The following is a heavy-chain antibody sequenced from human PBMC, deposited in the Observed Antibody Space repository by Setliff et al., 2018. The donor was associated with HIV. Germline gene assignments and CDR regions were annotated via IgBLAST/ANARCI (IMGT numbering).Heavy chain of an antibody. Sequence: ASVKVSCKASGYTFTSYYVHWVRQAPGQGLEWMGIINPSGGSTSYAQKFQGRVTMTRDTSTSTVYMELSSLRSEDTALYYCAGSILTGYYTFGADYWGQGTLVTVPS. CDR2: INPSGGST. D-gene: IGHD3-9*01. CDR3: AGSILTGYYTFGADY. CDR1: GYTFTSYY. J-gene: IGHJ4*02. V-gene: IGHV1-46*01.